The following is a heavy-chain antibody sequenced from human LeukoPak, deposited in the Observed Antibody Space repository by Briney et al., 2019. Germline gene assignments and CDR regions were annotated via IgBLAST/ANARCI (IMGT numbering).Heavy chain of an antibody. Sequence: SETLSLTCTVSGGSISSYSWNWIRQPAGKGLEWIGRIYTSGSTNYNPSLKSRATMSVDTSKNQFSLKLSSVTAADTAIYYCARASSGSYYYFDYWGQGTLVTVSS. CDR3: ARASSGSYYYFDY. V-gene: IGHV4-4*07. CDR1: GGSISSYS. D-gene: IGHD3-22*01. CDR2: IYTSGST. J-gene: IGHJ4*02.